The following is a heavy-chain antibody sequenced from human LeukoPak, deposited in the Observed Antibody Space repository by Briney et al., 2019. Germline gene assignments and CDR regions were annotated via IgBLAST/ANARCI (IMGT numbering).Heavy chain of an antibody. CDR3: ARRDWGWFDP. D-gene: IGHD3/OR15-3a*01. V-gene: IGHV4-59*08. J-gene: IGHJ5*02. Sequence: SETLSLTCTVSGGSISSYYWSWIRQPPGKGLEWIGYIYYSGDTNYNPSLKSRVTISVDTSKNQFSLKLSSVTAADTAVYYCARRDWGWFDPWGQGTLVTVSS. CDR2: IYYSGDT. CDR1: GGSISSYY.